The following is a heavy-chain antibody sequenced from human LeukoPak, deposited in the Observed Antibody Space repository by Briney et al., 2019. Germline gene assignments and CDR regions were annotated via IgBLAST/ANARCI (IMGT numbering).Heavy chain of an antibody. J-gene: IGHJ4*02. CDR1: GVTFSSYA. Sequence: GGSLRLSCAASGVTFSSYAMHWVRQAPGKGLEYVSAISSNGGSTYYANSVKGRFTISRDNAKNSLYLQMNSLRVEDTAVYYCARCTTGRTFGSLREIKRSREIDYWGQGTLVTVSS. CDR3: ARCTTGRTFGSLREIKRSREIDY. CDR2: ISSNGGST. D-gene: IGHD1-1*01. V-gene: IGHV3-64*01.